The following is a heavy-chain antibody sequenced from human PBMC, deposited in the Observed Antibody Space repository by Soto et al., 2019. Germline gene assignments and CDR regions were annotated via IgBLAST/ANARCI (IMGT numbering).Heavy chain of an antibody. V-gene: IGHV3-30-3*01. Sequence: QVQLVESGGGVVQPGRSLRLSCAASGFTFSSYAVHWVRQAPGKGLEWVAVISYDGSNKYYADSVKGRFTISRDNAKNTLYLQMNSLRAEDTAVYYCAVIAAAGNFDYWGQGTLVTVSS. CDR3: AVIAAAGNFDY. J-gene: IGHJ4*02. CDR1: GFTFSSYA. CDR2: ISYDGSNK. D-gene: IGHD6-13*01.